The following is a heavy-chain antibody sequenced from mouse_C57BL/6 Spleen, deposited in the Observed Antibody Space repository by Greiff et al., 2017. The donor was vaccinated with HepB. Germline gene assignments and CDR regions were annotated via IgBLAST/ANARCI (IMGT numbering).Heavy chain of an antibody. D-gene: IGHD1-1*01. J-gene: IGHJ4*01. CDR2: INPSNGGT. V-gene: IGHV1-53*01. CDR3: ARERTTVVEDYAMDY. CDR1: GYTFTSYW. Sequence: QVQLQQPGTELVKPGASVKLSCKASGYTFTSYWMHWVKQRPGQGLEWIGNINPSNGGTNYNEKFKSKATLTVDKSSSTAYMQLSSLTSEDSAVYYCARERTTVVEDYAMDYWGQGTSVTVSS.